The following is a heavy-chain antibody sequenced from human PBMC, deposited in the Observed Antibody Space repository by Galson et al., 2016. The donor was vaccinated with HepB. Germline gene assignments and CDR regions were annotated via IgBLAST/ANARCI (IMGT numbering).Heavy chain of an antibody. V-gene: IGHV4-34*01. J-gene: IGHJ4*02. Sequence: SETLSLTCAVSGGSFSDYYWSWIRQSPGKGLEWIGQINHSGTTSYNPSLESRVTISVDTSNNQFSLNLTSMTAADTAVYYCARFWRFRPFDYWGQGTLVTVSS. D-gene: IGHD2/OR15-2a*01. CDR2: INHSGTT. CDR3: ARFWRFRPFDY. CDR1: GGSFSDYY.